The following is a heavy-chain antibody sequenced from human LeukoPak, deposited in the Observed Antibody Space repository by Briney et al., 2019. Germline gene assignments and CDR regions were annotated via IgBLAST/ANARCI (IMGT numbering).Heavy chain of an antibody. V-gene: IGHV3-21*01. D-gene: IGHD4-17*01. CDR3: ARGNAYYGDCFDY. J-gene: IGHJ4*02. CDR1: GFTFSSYS. Sequence: PGGSLRLSCAASGFTFSSYSMNWVRQAPGKGLEWVSSISSSSSYIYYADSVKGRFTISRDNAKNSLYLQMNSLRAEDTAAYYCARGNAYYGDCFDYWGQGTLVTVSS. CDR2: ISSSSSYI.